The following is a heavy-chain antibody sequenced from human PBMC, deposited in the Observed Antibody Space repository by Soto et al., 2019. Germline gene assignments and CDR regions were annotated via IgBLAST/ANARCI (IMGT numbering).Heavy chain of an antibody. CDR2: IKTDGSET. Sequence: GSLRLSCSASGFPFRIFWRSCVHQAPGKGLEWVANIKTDGSETHYVDSVKGRFTISRDNPKTSLFLQMNSLRVEDTAVYFCTSDRYPRFYHGSGSYPYYWGQGTPVTVSS. CDR3: TSDRYPRFYHGSGSYPYY. V-gene: IGHV3-7*03. CDR1: GFPFRIFW. D-gene: IGHD3-10*01. J-gene: IGHJ4*02.